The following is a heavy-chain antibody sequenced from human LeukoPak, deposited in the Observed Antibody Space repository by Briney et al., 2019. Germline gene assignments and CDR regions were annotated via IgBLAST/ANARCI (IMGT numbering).Heavy chain of an antibody. V-gene: IGHV1-46*01. Sequence: GASVKVSCKASGYTFTSYYMHWVRQAPGQGLEWMGIINPSGGSTSYAQKFQGRVTMTRDMSTSTVYMELSSLRSEDTAVYYCARDFVWFGELESPFDYWGQGTLVAVSS. CDR3: ARDFVWFGELESPFDY. D-gene: IGHD3-10*01. J-gene: IGHJ4*02. CDR1: GYTFTSYY. CDR2: INPSGGST.